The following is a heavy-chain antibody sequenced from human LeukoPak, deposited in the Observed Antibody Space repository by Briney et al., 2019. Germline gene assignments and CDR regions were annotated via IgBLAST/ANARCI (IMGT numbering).Heavy chain of an antibody. J-gene: IGHJ6*04. D-gene: IGHD3-10*02. CDR1: GFIFSSYE. V-gene: IGHV3-48*03. CDR3: AELGITMNGGV. CDR2: ISSSGSTI. Sequence: GGSLRLSWAASGFIFSSYEMNWVRQARGKGLEWGSYISSSGSTIYYADSVRGRFHIPRDNAKHSLYPQMNCLSSGDTAVYYCAELGITMNGGVWGKGTTVTISS.